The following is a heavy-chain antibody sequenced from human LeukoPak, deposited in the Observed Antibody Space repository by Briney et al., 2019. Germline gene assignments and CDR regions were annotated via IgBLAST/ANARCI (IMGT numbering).Heavy chain of an antibody. CDR2: IYYSGTT. CDR3: ARRYTSSWYLA. CDR1: GGSISSSSYY. J-gene: IGHJ5*02. V-gene: IGHV4-39*01. Sequence: SETLSLTCTVSGGSISSSSYYWGWIRQPPGKGLEWIGTIYYSGTTYFNPSLKSRVTISVDTSKNQFSLKLSSVTAADTAVYYCARRYTSSWYLAWGQGTLVTVSS. D-gene: IGHD6-13*01.